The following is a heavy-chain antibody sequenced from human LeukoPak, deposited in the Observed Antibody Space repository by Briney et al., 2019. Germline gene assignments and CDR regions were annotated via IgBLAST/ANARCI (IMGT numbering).Heavy chain of an antibody. J-gene: IGHJ6*02. V-gene: IGHV3-11*01. CDR1: GFTFSNYY. D-gene: IGHD5-18*01. Sequence: GGSLRLSCAASGFTFSNYYMRWIRQAPGKGLEWVSYISSRGSTIYYADSVKARFTISRDNAKNSLYLQMNSLRAEDTAVYYCARAGYSYGGAGYYGMDVWGQGTTVTVSS. CDR2: ISSRGSTI. CDR3: ARAGYSYGGAGYYGMDV.